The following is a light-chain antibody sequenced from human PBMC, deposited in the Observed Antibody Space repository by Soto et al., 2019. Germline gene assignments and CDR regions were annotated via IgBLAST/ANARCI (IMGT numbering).Light chain of an antibody. J-gene: IGKJ5*01. Sequence: LSPGTLSLSPGERATLSCRASQTVRNNYLAWYQQNPGQAPRLLIYGASNRATGIPDRFSGSGSGTDFTLTISRLEPEDFAVYYCQQYGNSPITFGQGTRLEIK. V-gene: IGKV3-20*01. CDR3: QQYGNSPIT. CDR1: QTVRNNY. CDR2: GAS.